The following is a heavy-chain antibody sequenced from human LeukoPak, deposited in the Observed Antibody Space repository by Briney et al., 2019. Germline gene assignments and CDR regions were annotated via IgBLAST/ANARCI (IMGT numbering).Heavy chain of an antibody. CDR2: IHYTGTT. J-gene: IGHJ4*02. V-gene: IGHV4-31*03. Sequence: PSQTLSLTCTVSDGSIRYTDYYWTWIRQHPGKGLEWIGYIHYTGTTSYNPSLKSRVTISVDTSKNQFSLKVNSVTAADTAVYYCARGFAYGDTGSFDYWGQGALVTVSS. CDR1: DGSIRYTDYY. CDR3: ARGFAYGDTGSFDY. D-gene: IGHD4-17*01.